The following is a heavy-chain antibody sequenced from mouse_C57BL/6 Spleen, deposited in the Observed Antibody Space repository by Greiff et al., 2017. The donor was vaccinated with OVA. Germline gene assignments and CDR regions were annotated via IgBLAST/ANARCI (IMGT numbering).Heavy chain of an antibody. J-gene: IGHJ4*01. CDR2: IDPETGGT. CDR3: TRGGLLSGVYAMDY. Sequence: QVQLQQSGAELVRPGASVTLSCKASGYTFTDYEMHWVKQTPVHGLEWIGAIDPETGGTAYNQKFKGKAILTADKSSSTAYMELSSLTSEDSAVYYCTRGGLLSGVYAMDYWGQGTSVTVSS. CDR1: GYTFTDYE. V-gene: IGHV1-15*01. D-gene: IGHD2-12*01.